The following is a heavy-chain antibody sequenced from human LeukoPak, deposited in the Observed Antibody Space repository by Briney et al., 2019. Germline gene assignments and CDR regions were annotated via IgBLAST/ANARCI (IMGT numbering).Heavy chain of an antibody. D-gene: IGHD2-2*01. Sequence: ASVKVSCKASGYTFTSYDINWVRQATGQGLEWMGWMNPNSGNTGYAQKFQGRVTMTRNTSISTAYMELSSLRSEDTAVYYCARGYCSSTTCPRNMDVWGKGTTVTVSS. CDR3: ARGYCSSTTCPRNMDV. J-gene: IGHJ6*03. CDR1: GYTFTSYD. CDR2: MNPNSGNT. V-gene: IGHV1-8*01.